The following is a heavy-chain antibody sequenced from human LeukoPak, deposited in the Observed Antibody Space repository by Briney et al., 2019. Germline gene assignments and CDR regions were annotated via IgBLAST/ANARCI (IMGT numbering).Heavy chain of an antibody. CDR3: ATSGGYYDILTGYYTSYFDY. J-gene: IGHJ4*02. Sequence: SETLPLTCTVSGGSISSGSYYWSWIRQPAGKGLEWIGRIYTSGSTNYNPSLKSRVTISVDTSKNQFSLKLSSVTAADTAVYYCATSGGYYDILTGYYTSYFDYWGQGTLVTVSS. CDR2: IYTSGST. V-gene: IGHV4-61*02. D-gene: IGHD3-9*01. CDR1: GGSISSGSYY.